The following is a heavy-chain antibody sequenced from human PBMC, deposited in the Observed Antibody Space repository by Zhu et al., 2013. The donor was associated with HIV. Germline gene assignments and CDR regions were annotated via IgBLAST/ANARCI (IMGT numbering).Heavy chain of an antibody. J-gene: IGHJ3*01. CDR1: GFTFSNYA. Sequence: VQLVESGGGVVQPGRSLRLSCTASGFTFSNYAMHWVRQAPGKGLEWVAVISYDGSKKNYADSVKGRFTISRDNSKNTLYVQMNSLRPEDTAVYYCAKDRTYGDYDLGRVGDVFDVWGQGQWSPSLQ. CDR2: ISYDGSKK. D-gene: IGHD4-17*01. V-gene: IGHV3-30*18. CDR3: AKDRTYGDYDLGRVGDVFDV.